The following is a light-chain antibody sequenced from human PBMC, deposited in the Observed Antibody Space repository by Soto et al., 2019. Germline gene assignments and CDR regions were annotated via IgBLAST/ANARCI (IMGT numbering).Light chain of an antibody. Sequence: QSVLTQPASVSGSPGQSITISCTGTRSDIGGYNNVAWYQKHPGKAPRVMIFGVTKRPSGISNRFFGSKSGSTASLTISGLQAEDEADYFCFSYAGSSIWVFGGGTKLTVL. CDR1: RSDIGGYNN. V-gene: IGLV2-23*02. J-gene: IGLJ3*02. CDR3: FSYAGSSIWV. CDR2: GVT.